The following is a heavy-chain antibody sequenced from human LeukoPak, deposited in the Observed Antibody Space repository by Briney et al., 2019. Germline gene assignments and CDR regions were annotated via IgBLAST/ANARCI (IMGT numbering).Heavy chain of an antibody. CDR2: SRNKANSYTT. CDR1: GFIFSDHY. CDR3: ARDRRDGAQKPYGMDV. V-gene: IGHV3-72*01. Sequence: PGGSLRLSCAASGFIFSDHYMDWVRQAPGKGLEWVGRSRNKANSYTTDYAASVKGRFTISRDDSQNSLYLQMNSLKSEDTAVYYCARDRRDGAQKPYGMDVWGQGTTVAVSS. J-gene: IGHJ6*02.